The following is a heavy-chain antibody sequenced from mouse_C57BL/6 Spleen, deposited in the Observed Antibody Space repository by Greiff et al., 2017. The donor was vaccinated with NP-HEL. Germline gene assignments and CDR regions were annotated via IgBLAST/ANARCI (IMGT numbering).Heavy chain of an antibody. Sequence: VQLQQSGAELVKPGASVKLSCKASGYTFTSYWMQWVKQRPGQGLEWIGEIDPSDSYTNYNQKFKGKATLTVDTYSSTAYMQLSSLTSEDSAVYYCARSSDYDGGWYFDYWCQGTTLTVSS. CDR1: GYTFTSYW. J-gene: IGHJ2*01. CDR2: IDPSDSYT. D-gene: IGHD2-4*01. CDR3: ARSSDYDGGWYFDY. V-gene: IGHV1-50*01.